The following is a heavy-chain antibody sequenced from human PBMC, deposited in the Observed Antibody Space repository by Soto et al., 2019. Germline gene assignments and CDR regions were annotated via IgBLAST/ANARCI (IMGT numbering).Heavy chain of an antibody. D-gene: IGHD5-18*01. Sequence: LSLTCTVSGGSISSYYWSWIRQPPGKGLEWIGYIYYSGSTNYNPSLKSRVTISVDTSKNQFSLKLSSVTAADTAVYYWARDASYSYGFGKFDYWGQGTLVTVSS. CDR2: IYYSGST. J-gene: IGHJ4*02. CDR3: ARDASYSYGFGKFDY. CDR1: GGSISSYY. V-gene: IGHV4-59*01.